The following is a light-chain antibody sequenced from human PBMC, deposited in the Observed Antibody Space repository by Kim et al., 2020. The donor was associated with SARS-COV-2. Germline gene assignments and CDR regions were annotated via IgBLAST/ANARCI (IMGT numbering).Light chain of an antibody. Sequence: DIVMTQSPLFLSVTPGEPASISCRSSQTLLYSNGNNYLGWYLQKPGQSPQLLIYLGFKRASGVPDRFSGSGSGTEFTLKISGVEAEDVGVYYCMHALEAPITFGEGTKVDIK. J-gene: IGKJ4*01. V-gene: IGKV2-28*01. CDR1: QTLLYSNGNNY. CDR3: MHALEAPIT. CDR2: LGF.